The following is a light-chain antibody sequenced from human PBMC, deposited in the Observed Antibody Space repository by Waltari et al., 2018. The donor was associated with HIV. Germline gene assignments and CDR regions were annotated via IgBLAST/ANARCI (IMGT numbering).Light chain of an antibody. Sequence: DIPMTQSPPSLSASVGDTVPITCRARQGISSWLAWYQQKPGEAPKPLIYAASIWQTGVPSRFSGSGTGTHFTLTITSLQPEDFATYYCQHYDTFPYTFGQGTRLETK. CDR1: QGISSW. CDR2: AAS. J-gene: IGKJ2*01. CDR3: QHYDTFPYT. V-gene: IGKV1D-16*01.